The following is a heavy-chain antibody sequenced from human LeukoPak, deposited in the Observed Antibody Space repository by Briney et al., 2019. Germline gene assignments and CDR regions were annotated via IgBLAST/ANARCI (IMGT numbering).Heavy chain of an antibody. CDR2: IYPGDSDT. D-gene: IGHD3-22*01. V-gene: IGHV5-51*01. CDR3: ARLYYYDSSGMPMFDY. J-gene: IGHJ4*02. Sequence: GESPKISCKGSGYSFTTYWIGWVRQMPGKGLEWMGIIYPGDSDTRYSPSFEDQVTISADKSISTAYLQWSSLKASDTAMYYCARLYYYDSSGMPMFDYWGQGTLVTVSS. CDR1: GYSFTTYW.